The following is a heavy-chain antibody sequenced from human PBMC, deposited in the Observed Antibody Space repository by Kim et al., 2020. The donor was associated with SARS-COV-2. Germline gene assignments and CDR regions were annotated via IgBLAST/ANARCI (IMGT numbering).Heavy chain of an antibody. J-gene: IGHJ5*02. CDR3: ALFVFLPAARGGWFDP. D-gene: IGHD6-13*01. CDR1: GGSISSYY. Sequence: SETLSLTCTVSGGSISSYYWSWIRQPPGKGLEWIGYIYYSGSTNYNPSLKSRVTISVDTSKNQFSLKLSSVTAADTAVYYCALFVFLPAARGGWFDPWGQGTLVTVSS. V-gene: IGHV4-59*08. CDR2: IYYSGST.